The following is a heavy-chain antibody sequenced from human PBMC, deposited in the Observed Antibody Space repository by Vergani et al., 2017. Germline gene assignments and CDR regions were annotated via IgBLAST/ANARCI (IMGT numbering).Heavy chain of an antibody. CDR2: ISYDGSNK. CDR1: GFTFSSYA. CDR3: AREGTTADIVVVVAASYFDY. D-gene: IGHD2-15*01. Sequence: VQLVESGGGLVKPGGSLRLSCAASGFTFSSYAMHWVRQAPGKGLEWVAVISYDGSNKYYADSVKGRFTISRDNSKNTLYLQMNSLRAEDTAVYYCAREGTTADIVVVVAASYFDYWGQGTLVTVSS. V-gene: IGHV3-30*04. J-gene: IGHJ4*02.